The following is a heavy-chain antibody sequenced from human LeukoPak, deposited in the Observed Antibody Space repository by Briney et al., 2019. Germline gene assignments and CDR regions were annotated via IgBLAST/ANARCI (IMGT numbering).Heavy chain of an antibody. CDR3: ARRAARPERYFDY. CDR2: IYYSGST. J-gene: IGHJ4*02. Sequence: SETLSLTCTVSGGSISSSSYYWGWIRQPPGKGLEWIGSIYYSGSTYYNPSLKSRVTISVDTSKNQFSLKLSSVTAADTAVYYCARRAARPERYFDYWGQGTLATVSS. D-gene: IGHD6-6*01. V-gene: IGHV4-39*01. CDR1: GGSISSSSYY.